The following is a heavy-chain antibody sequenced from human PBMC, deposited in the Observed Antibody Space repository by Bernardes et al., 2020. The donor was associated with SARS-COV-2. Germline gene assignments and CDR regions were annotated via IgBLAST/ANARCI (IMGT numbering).Heavy chain of an antibody. CDR2: INPNSGGT. CDR1: GYTFTGYY. Sequence: ASLKVSCKASGYTFTGYYMHWVRQAPGQGLEWMGWINPNSGGTNYAQKFQGRVTMTRDTSISTAYMELSRLRSDDTAVYYCARVGVGAIRNYYYYGMDVWGQGTTVTVSS. D-gene: IGHD1-26*01. V-gene: IGHV1-2*02. CDR3: ARVGVGAIRNYYYYGMDV. J-gene: IGHJ6*02.